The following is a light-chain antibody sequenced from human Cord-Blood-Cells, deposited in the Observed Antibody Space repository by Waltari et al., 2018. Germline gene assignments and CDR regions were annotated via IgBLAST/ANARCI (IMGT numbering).Light chain of an antibody. Sequence: DIQMTQSPSSLSASVGDIVTITCRASQSISSYLNWYQQKPGKAPKRLIYAASSLQSGVPSRFSSSVSGTDFTLTISRLQPEDFATYYCQQSYSTPLTFGGGTKVEIK. CDR1: QSISSY. CDR3: QQSYSTPLT. CDR2: AAS. V-gene: IGKV1-39*01. J-gene: IGKJ4*02.